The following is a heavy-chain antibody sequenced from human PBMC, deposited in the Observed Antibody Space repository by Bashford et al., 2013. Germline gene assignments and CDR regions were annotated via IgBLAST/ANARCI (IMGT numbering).Heavy chain of an antibody. J-gene: IGHJ4*02. CDR2: MNPNSGNT. CDR1: GGTFSSYA. Sequence: VASVKVSCKASGGTFSSYAISWVRQATGQGLEWMGWMNPNSGNTGYAQKFQGRVTMTRNTSISTAYMELSSLRSEDTAVYYCARWGAAAGPADFDYWGQGTLVTVSS. D-gene: IGHD6-13*01. V-gene: IGHV1-8*02. CDR3: ARWGAAAGPADFDY.